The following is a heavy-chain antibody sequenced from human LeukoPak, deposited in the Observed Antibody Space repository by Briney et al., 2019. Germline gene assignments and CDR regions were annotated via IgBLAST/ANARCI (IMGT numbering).Heavy chain of an antibody. CDR3: ARVYVAGTTSIFDY. V-gene: IGHV4-59*11. D-gene: IGHD1-7*01. CDR1: GGSICSHY. Sequence: PSETLSLTCTVSGGSICSHYWSWIRQPPGKGLEWIGYIYYSGSTNYNPSFKSRVTISVDTSKNQFSLRLSSVTAADTAVYYCARVYVAGTTSIFDYWGQGTLVTVSS. J-gene: IGHJ4*02. CDR2: IYYSGST.